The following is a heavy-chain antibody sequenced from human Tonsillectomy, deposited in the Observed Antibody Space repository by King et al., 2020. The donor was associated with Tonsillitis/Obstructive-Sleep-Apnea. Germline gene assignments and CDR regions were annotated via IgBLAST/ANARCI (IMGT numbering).Heavy chain of an antibody. V-gene: IGHV6-1*01. D-gene: IGHD1-7*01. CDR3: ARGDHHWNYEAHYYYYYGMDV. J-gene: IGHJ6*02. CDR2: TYYRSKWYN. Sequence: VQLQQSGPGLVKPSQTLSLTCAISGDSVSSNSAAWNWIRQSPSRGLEWLGRTYYRSKWYNDYAVSVKSRVTINPDTSKNQFSLQLNSVTPEDTAVYYCARGDHHWNYEAHYYYYYGMDVWGQGTTVTVSS. CDR1: GDSVSSNSAA.